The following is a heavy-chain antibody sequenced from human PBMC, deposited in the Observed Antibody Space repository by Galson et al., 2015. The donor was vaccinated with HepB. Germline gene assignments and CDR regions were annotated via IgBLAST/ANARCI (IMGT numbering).Heavy chain of an antibody. CDR3: ARDREDGGNSGLYFDY. CDR2: IIPIFGTA. CDR1: GGTFSSYA. D-gene: IGHD4-23*01. V-gene: IGHV1-69*13. J-gene: IGHJ4*02. Sequence: SVKVSCKASGGTFSSYAISWVRQAPGQGLEWMGGIIPIFGTANYAQKFQGRVTITADESTSTAYMELSSLRSEDTAVYYCARDREDGGNSGLYFDYWGQGTLVTVSS.